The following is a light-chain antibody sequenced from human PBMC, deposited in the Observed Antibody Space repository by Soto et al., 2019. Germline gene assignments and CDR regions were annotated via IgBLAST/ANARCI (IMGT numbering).Light chain of an antibody. CDR3: QSYDSSLSGSVV. Sequence: QSVLTQPPSVSGAPGQRVTISCTGRSSNIGAGYDVHWYQQLPGTAPKLLIYGNSNRPSGVPDRFSGSKSGTSASLAITGLQAEDDVDYYCQSYDSSLSGSVVFGGGTKVTVL. CDR2: GNS. CDR1: SSNIGAGYD. J-gene: IGLJ2*01. V-gene: IGLV1-40*01.